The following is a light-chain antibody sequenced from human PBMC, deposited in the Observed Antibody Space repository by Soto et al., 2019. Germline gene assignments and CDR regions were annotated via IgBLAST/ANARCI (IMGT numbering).Light chain of an antibody. Sequence: IVMTQSPLSLPVTPGEPASISCRSSQSLLHGNGYNYLDWYLQKPGQSPQLLIYLGSNRAHGVPDRSSGSGAGTDFTLKISRVEAEDVGIYYCMQALQTPFTFGRGTKREV. CDR1: QSLLHGNGYNY. CDR3: MQALQTPFT. J-gene: IGKJ2*01. CDR2: LGS. V-gene: IGKV2-28*01.